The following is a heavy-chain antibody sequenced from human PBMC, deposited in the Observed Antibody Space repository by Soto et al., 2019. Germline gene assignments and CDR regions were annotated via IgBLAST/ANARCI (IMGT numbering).Heavy chain of an antibody. J-gene: IGHJ3*02. Sequence: SETLSLTCAVHGGSFSGYYWSWLRQPPGKGLEWIGEINHSGSTNYNPSLKSRVTISVDTSKNQFSLKLSSVTAADTAVYYCARPTGYSDYYGSGSYYLNAFDIWGQGTMVTVSS. CDR2: INHSGST. D-gene: IGHD3-10*01. CDR1: GGSFSGYY. CDR3: ARPTGYSDYYGSGSYYLNAFDI. V-gene: IGHV4-34*01.